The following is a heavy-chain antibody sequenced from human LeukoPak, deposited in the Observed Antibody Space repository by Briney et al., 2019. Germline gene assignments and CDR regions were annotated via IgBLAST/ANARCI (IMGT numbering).Heavy chain of an antibody. CDR3: ARDPLRGYFDY. D-gene: IGHD3-9*01. CDR2: ISSSSSYI. CDR1: GFTFSSNG. V-gene: IGHV3-21*01. J-gene: IGHJ4*02. Sequence: GGSLRLSCAASGFTFSSNGMHWVRQAPGKGLEWVSSISSSSSYIYYADSVKGRFTISRDNAKNSLYLQMNSLRAEDTAVYYCARDPLRGYFDYWGQGTLVTVSS.